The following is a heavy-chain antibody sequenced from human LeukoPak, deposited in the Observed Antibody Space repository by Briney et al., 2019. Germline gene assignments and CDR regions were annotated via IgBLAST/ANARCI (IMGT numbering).Heavy chain of an antibody. CDR3: ARARIDY. J-gene: IGHJ4*02. Sequence: GGSQRPSCVGSGFTFSSYWTTWVRQAPGKGLEWVANIKDDGSEKYSVDSVKGRFTISRDNAKNLLYLQMSSLRAEDTAVYYCARARIDYWGQGTLVTVSS. D-gene: IGHD1-14*01. CDR1: GFTFSSYW. V-gene: IGHV3-7*04. CDR2: IKDDGSEK.